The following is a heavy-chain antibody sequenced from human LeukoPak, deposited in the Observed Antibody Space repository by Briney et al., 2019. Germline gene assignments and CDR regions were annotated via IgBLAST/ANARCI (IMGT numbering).Heavy chain of an antibody. CDR2: ISGSGGST. V-gene: IGHV3-23*01. D-gene: IGHD2-2*02. Sequence: PGRFLRLSCAASGFTFSSYAMSWVRQAPGKGLEWVSAISGSGGSTYYADSVKGRFTISRDNSKNTLYLQMNSLRAEDTAVYYCAKFMLGYQLLYRDIWGQGTMVTVSS. CDR1: GFTFSSYA. CDR3: AKFMLGYQLLYRDI. J-gene: IGHJ3*02.